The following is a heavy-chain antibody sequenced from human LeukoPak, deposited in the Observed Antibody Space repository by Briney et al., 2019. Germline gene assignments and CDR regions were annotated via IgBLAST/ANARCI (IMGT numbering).Heavy chain of an antibody. CDR1: GGSISSNSYY. J-gene: IGHJ4*02. Sequence: KPSETLSLTCTVSGGSISSNSYYWGWIRQPPGKGLEWIGSIYYSGSMYYNPSLKSRVTISVDTSKNQFSLKLSSVTAADTAIYYCARRYYYDSSGYYYFFDYWGQGTLVTVSS. V-gene: IGHV4-39*01. CDR2: IYYSGSM. D-gene: IGHD3-22*01. CDR3: ARRYYYDSSGYYYFFDY.